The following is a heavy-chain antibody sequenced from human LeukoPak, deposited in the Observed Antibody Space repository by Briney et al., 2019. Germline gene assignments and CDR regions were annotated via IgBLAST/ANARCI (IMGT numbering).Heavy chain of an antibody. Sequence: GGSLRPSCPASGFTPRSYEVNWVRQAPGKGLEWVSYISTSGSTKYYADSVKGRFTISRDNAENSLYLQMNSLRAEDTAVYYCASRYCSSTCCTLDSWGQGTLVTVSS. D-gene: IGHD2-2*01. CDR3: ASRYCSSTCCTLDS. J-gene: IGHJ4*02. V-gene: IGHV3-48*03. CDR1: GFTPRSYE. CDR2: ISTSGSTK.